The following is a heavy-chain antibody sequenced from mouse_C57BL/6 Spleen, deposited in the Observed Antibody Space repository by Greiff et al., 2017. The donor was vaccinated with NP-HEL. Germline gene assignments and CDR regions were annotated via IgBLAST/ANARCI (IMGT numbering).Heavy chain of an antibody. CDR3: ARRVTTNYWYFDV. CDR1: GYTFTDYY. J-gene: IGHJ1*03. D-gene: IGHD2-2*01. V-gene: IGHV1-26*01. Sequence: EVQLQQSGPELVKPGASVKISCKASGYTFTDYYMNWVKQSHGKSLEWIGDINPNNGGTSYNQKFKGKATLTVDKSSSTAYMELRSLTSEDSAVYYCARRVTTNYWYFDVWGTGTTVTVSS. CDR2: INPNNGGT.